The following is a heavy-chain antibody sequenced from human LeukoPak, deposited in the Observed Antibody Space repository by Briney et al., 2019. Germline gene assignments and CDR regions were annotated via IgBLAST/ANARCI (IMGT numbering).Heavy chain of an antibody. D-gene: IGHD6-19*01. J-gene: IGHJ6*02. CDR2: ISAYNGNT. V-gene: IGHV1-18*01. CDR3: AREALQWLGYGMDV. Sequence: ASVKVSCKASGYTFTSYGISWVRQAPGQGLEWMGWISAYNGNTNYAQKFQGRVTMTRDTSISTAYMELSRLRSDDTAVYYCAREALQWLGYGMDVWGQGTTVTVSS. CDR1: GYTFTSYG.